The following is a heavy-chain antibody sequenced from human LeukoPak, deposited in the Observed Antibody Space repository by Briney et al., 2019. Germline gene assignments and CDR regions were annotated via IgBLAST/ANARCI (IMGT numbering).Heavy chain of an antibody. CDR3: AREGAGRFYFAY. J-gene: IGHJ4*02. Sequence: SQTLSLTCTVSGASLSSSGSFWSWIRQHPGKGLEWIGHIDYSGSTYCKPSLESRLTISVDPSKNQFSLKLSSVTAADTAVYYCAREGAGRFYFAYGGQGTLVTVSS. CDR1: GASLSSSGSF. CDR2: IDYSGST. V-gene: IGHV4-31*03. D-gene: IGHD1-26*01.